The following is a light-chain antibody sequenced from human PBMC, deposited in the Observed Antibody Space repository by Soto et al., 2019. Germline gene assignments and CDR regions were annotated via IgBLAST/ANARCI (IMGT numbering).Light chain of an antibody. CDR2: AAS. CDR1: QDIKNY. CDR3: QKYTHVLR. Sequence: DVQMTQSPSSLSASVGDRVTITCRASQDIKNYLAWYQQKPGTVPNLLIFAASTLHSGVPSRFSGSGSGTDFTLTSSSLQPEDVATYYCQKYTHVLRFGQGTKVDI. J-gene: IGKJ1*01. V-gene: IGKV1-27*01.